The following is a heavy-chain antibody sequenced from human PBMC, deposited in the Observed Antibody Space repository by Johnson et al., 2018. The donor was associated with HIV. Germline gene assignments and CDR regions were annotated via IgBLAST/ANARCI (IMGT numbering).Heavy chain of an antibody. CDR3: AREFLYGDYQDAFDI. Sequence: VQLVESGGGVVQPGRSLRLSCAASGFTFSSYAMHWVRQAPGQGLEWVAVISYDGSNKYYADSVKGRFTISRDNSKNTLYLQMNSLRAEDTAVYYCAREFLYGDYQDAFDIWGQGTMVTVSS. V-gene: IGHV3-30-3*01. CDR2: ISYDGSNK. CDR1: GFTFSSYA. J-gene: IGHJ3*02. D-gene: IGHD4-17*01.